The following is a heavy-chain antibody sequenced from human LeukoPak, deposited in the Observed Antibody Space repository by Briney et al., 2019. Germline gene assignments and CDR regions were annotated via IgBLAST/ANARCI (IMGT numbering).Heavy chain of an antibody. CDR3: ARHLGPGWHAMDV. Sequence: SETLSLTCGVSGSTITTYYWSWIRQPPGKGLEWIGYIYYTGSTSYNPSLKSRVAISINTSKNQFSLKLSSVTAADTAVYYCARHLGPGWHAMDVWGQGTTVTVSS. D-gene: IGHD2-15*01. V-gene: IGHV4-59*08. CDR1: GSTITTYY. J-gene: IGHJ6*02. CDR2: IYYTGST.